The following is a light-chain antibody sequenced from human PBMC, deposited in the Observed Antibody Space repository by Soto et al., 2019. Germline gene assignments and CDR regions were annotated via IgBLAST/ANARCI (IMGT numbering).Light chain of an antibody. CDR2: EVI. V-gene: IGLV2-14*01. J-gene: IGLJ2*01. CDR1: SSDVGGYNY. Sequence: QSVLTQPPSASGSPGQSVTISCTGTSSDVGGYNYVSWYQQHPGKAPKLMIYEVINRPSGVSNRFSGSKSGNTASLTISGLQAEDEADYYCSSYTSSSTLVFGGGTKLTVL. CDR3: SSYTSSSTLV.